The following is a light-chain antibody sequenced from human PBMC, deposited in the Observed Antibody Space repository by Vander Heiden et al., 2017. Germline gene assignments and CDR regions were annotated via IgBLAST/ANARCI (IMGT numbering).Light chain of an antibody. Sequence: DSQLTQSPSSLSASVGDRVTIPCRASQGISNYLAWYQQKPGKVPKLLIYAASTLQSGVPSRFSGSGSGTDFTLTISSLQPEDVATYYCQKYNSAPKWTFGQGTKVEIK. CDR3: QKYNSAPKWT. J-gene: IGKJ1*01. V-gene: IGKV1-27*01. CDR1: QGISNY. CDR2: AAS.